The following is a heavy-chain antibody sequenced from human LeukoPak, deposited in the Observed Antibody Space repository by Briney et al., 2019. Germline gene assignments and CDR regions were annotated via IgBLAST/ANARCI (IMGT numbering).Heavy chain of an antibody. Sequence: PSETLSLTCAVYGGSFSGYYWSWIRQPPGKGLEWIGEINHSGSTNYNPSLKSRVTISIDTSKNQFSLKLSSVTAADTAVYYCARGGRYYGNFDPWGQGTLVTVSS. V-gene: IGHV4-34*01. CDR2: INHSGST. CDR3: ARGGRYYGNFDP. D-gene: IGHD3-10*01. CDR1: GGSFSGYY. J-gene: IGHJ5*02.